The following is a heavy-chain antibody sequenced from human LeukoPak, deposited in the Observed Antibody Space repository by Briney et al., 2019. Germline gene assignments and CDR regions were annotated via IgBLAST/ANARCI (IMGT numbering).Heavy chain of an antibody. CDR1: GFPFSRYS. Sequence: GGSLRLSCAASGFPFSRYSMNWVRQAPGEGPEWVSSITSSSNKDYVDSVKGRTVSRDNAKNSLYLQMDSLRVEDTAVYYCARDPPSRGTRYFDYWGQGILVTVSS. D-gene: IGHD3-16*01. CDR2: ITSSSNK. V-gene: IGHV3-21*01. J-gene: IGHJ4*02. CDR3: ARDPPSRGTRYFDY.